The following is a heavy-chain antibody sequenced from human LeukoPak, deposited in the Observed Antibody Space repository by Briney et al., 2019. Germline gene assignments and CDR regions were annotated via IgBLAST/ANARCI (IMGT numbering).Heavy chain of an antibody. CDR2: IIPIFGTA. CDR1: GGTFSSYA. CDR3: ARVTRGSGKNWFDP. J-gene: IGHJ5*02. D-gene: IGHD3-10*01. V-gene: IGHV1-69*05. Sequence: ASVKVSCKASGGTFSSYAISWVRQAPGQGLEWMGGIIPIFGTANYAQKFQGRVTMTRNTSISTAYMELSSLRSEDTAVYYCARVTRGSGKNWFDPWGQGTLVTVSS.